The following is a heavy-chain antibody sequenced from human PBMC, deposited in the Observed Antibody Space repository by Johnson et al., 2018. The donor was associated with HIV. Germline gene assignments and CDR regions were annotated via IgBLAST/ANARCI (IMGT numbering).Heavy chain of an antibody. CDR3: AKPPVGGSYLDAFDI. D-gene: IGHD2-15*01. CDR1: GFTFSDYY. J-gene: IGHJ3*02. V-gene: IGHV3-11*04. Sequence: QVQLVESGGGLVKPGGSLRLSCAASGFTFSDYYISWIRQAPGKGLEWVSYISSSGSTIYYAASVKGRFTISRDNAKNSLYLQMNSLRAEDTAVYYCAKPPVGGSYLDAFDIWGQGTMVTVSS. CDR2: ISSSGSTI.